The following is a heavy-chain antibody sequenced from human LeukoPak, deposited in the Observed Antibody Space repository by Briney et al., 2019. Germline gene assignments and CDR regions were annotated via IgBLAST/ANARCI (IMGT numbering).Heavy chain of an antibody. CDR3: AREGGFYRPLDY. D-gene: IGHD6-25*01. J-gene: IGHJ4*02. V-gene: IGHV4-4*02. CDR1: GGSVSSTNW. Sequence: SETLSLTCGVSGGSVSSTNWWTWIRQPPGKGLEWIGEVHLDGRTNFNPSLKSRLTMSVDLSENHVSLKLTPVTAADTAVYYRAREGGFYRPLDYSGQGTLVTVSS. CDR2: VHLDGRT.